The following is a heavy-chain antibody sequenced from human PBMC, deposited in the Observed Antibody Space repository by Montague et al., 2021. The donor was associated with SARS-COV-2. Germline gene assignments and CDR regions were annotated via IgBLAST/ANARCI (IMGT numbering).Heavy chain of an antibody. D-gene: IGHD5-24*01. J-gene: IGHJ4*02. CDR3: ARGTRAVQITPGFRY. Sequence: SETLSLTCAVYSGSFHIFSWGWIRQSPGKGLEWIGEVDHSGNTKYNPSLKSRVTISVDTSKNQFSLNLTSVTAADTAIYYCARGTRAVQITPGFRYWGQGTQVAVSS. V-gene: IGHV4-34*01. CDR2: VDHSGNT. CDR1: SGSFHIFS.